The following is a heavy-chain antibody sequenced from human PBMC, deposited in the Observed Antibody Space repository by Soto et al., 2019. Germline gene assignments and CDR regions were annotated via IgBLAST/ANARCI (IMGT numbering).Heavy chain of an antibody. J-gene: IGHJ4*02. CDR2: ISGSGYST. CDR3: AKGRGYCTSTSCYVGRDY. CDR1: GFTFSSYA. V-gene: IGHV3-23*01. Sequence: EVQLLESGGGLVQPGGSLRLSCAASGFTFSSYAMSWVRQAPGKGLEWVSAISGSGYSTYYADSVKGRFTISRDNSKNTLYLQMNSLRAEDTAVYYCAKGRGYCTSTSCYVGRDYWGQGTLVTVSS. D-gene: IGHD2-2*01.